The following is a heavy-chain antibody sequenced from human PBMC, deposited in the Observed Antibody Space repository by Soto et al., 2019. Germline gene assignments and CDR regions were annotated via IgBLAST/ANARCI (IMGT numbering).Heavy chain of an antibody. CDR2: IYPGDSDT. CDR1: GYSFTSYW. CDR3: ARHSHAWEFDY. V-gene: IGHV5-51*01. J-gene: IGHJ4*02. D-gene: IGHD1-26*01. Sequence: GESLKISCKGSGYSFTSYWIGWVRQLPGKGLEWMGIIYPGDSDTIYSPSFQGQVTFSADKSINTAYLQWSSLKASDTAIYFCARHSHAWEFDYWGQGTLVTVSS.